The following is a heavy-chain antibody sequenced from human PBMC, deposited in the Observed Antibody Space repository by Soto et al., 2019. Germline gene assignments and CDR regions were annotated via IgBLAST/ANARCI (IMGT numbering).Heavy chain of an antibody. J-gene: IGHJ4*02. D-gene: IGHD3-22*01. V-gene: IGHV3-30*03. CDR2: ISYDGDIK. CDR3: ARENYYDSSGYPVGFNF. Sequence: GGPLRLSCAASGVSFNRYGMHLVRPAPGKGLEWVAVISYDGDIKYYTDSVKGRFTISRDNAKNSLYLHMNSLRAEDTAVYYCARENYYDSSGYPVGFNFWGQGTRVTVSS. CDR1: GVSFNRYG.